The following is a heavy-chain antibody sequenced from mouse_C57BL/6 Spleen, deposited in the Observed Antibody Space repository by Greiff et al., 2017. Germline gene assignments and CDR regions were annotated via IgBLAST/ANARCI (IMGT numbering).Heavy chain of an antibody. CDR3: ASGWDGDY. D-gene: IGHD4-1*01. J-gene: IGHJ2*01. Sequence: QLQQPGAELVRPGSSVKLSCKASGYISTSYWMHWVQQRPIHGLECIGNIDPSDSETHYIQKFTDKATFTVDKSSSTPYMQLSSVTSEDSAVYYCASGWDGDYWGQGTTLTVSS. V-gene: IGHV1-52*01. CDR2: IDPSDSET. CDR1: GYISTSYW.